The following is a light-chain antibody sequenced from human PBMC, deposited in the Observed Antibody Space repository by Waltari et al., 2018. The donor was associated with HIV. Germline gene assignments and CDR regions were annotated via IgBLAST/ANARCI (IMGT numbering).Light chain of an antibody. Sequence: SAELTQPPSVSVSPGQTATITCSGDALPKQYTPWDQQNAGQAPVLLIHKDTERPSGIPERFSGSSSGTIVTLNISGVQAEDEADYYCQSADATGSSVLFGGGTKLTVL. CDR1: ALPKQY. CDR2: KDT. V-gene: IGLV3-25*03. J-gene: IGLJ2*01. CDR3: QSADATGSSVL.